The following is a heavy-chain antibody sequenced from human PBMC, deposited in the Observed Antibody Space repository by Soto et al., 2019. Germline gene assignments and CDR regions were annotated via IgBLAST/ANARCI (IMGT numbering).Heavy chain of an antibody. V-gene: IGHV4-59*08. CDR3: ARVGGSGGSIMKGQFDY. D-gene: IGHD2-15*01. J-gene: IGHJ4*02. Sequence: SETLSLTCTVSGASINNYYWSWLRQPPGKKLEWIGYVYNSGTTNYNPSFESRVTISADTSKNQFSLKLRSVTAADTAVYYCARVGGSGGSIMKGQFDYWGQGTLVTVSS. CDR1: GASINNYY. CDR2: VYNSGTT.